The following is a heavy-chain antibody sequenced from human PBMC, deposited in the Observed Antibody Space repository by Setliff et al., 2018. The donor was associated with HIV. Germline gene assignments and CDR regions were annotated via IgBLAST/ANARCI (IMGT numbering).Heavy chain of an antibody. D-gene: IGHD2-21*01. V-gene: IGHV3-7*03. CDR1: GFTFTSYW. CDR3: AKLLFNGGNSDPFDL. J-gene: IGHJ3*01. Sequence: QPGGSLRLSCAASGFTFTSYWMSWVRQAPGKGLEWVANIKQYGTEKNYLDSVKGRFTITRDNSKESLFLQMISLTTEDTALYYCAKLLFNGGNSDPFDLWGQGTTVTVS. CDR2: IKQYGTEK.